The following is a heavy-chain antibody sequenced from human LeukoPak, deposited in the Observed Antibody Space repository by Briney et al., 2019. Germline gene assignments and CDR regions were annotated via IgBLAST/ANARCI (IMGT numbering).Heavy chain of an antibody. CDR1: GGSISSSSYY. V-gene: IGHV4-39*07. J-gene: IGHJ4*02. Sequence: SETLSLTCTVSGGSISSSSYYWGWIRQPPGKGLEWIGSIYYSGSTYYNPSLKSRVTISVDTSKNQFSLKLSSVTAADTAVYYCAREGYCSSTSCYTEFDYWGQGTLVTVSS. CDR2: IYYSGST. D-gene: IGHD2-2*01. CDR3: AREGYCSSTSCYTEFDY.